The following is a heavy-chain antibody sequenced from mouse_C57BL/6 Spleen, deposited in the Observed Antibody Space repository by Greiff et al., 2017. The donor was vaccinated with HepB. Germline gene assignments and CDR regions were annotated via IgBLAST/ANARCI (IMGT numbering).Heavy chain of an antibody. CDR1: GYTFTSFW. J-gene: IGHJ2*01. D-gene: IGHD1-1*01. CDR2: IDPSDSYT. Sequence: QVQLQQSGAELVRPGTSVKLSCKASGYTFTSFWMHWVKQRPGQGLEWIGVIDPSDSYTNYNQKFKGKATLTVDTSSSTAYMQLSSLTSEDSAVYYCAGIYYYGSSRYYFDYWGQGTTLTVSS. V-gene: IGHV1-59*01. CDR3: AGIYYYGSSRYYFDY.